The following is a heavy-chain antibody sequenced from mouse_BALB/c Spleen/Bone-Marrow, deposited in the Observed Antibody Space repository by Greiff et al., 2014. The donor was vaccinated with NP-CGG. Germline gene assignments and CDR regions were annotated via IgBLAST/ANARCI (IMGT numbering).Heavy chain of an antibody. V-gene: IGHV1S130*01. Sequence: QQSGSVLVRPGASVELSCKASGYTFIYSWMHWARQRPGQGLEWIGEILPNSGDTTYNEKFKGKATLTVDTSSSTAYVDLSSLTSEDSAVYYCARRPYYYGLDYWGQGTTPTVSS. CDR1: GYTFIYSW. CDR3: ARRPYYYGLDY. CDR2: ILPNSGDT. D-gene: IGHD1-1*01. J-gene: IGHJ2*01.